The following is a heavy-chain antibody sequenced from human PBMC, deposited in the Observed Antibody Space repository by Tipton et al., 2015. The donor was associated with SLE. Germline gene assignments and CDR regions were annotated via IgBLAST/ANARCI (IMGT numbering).Heavy chain of an antibody. CDR1: GYPIISGYY. Sequence: TLSLTCTVSGYPIISGYYWDWVRQPPGKGLEWIASIYHSGTTYHNPSLKSRVTISVDTSKNQFSLNLSSVTAADTAVYYCARDEYRYDTTGYHLLGHFDFWGQGTLVTVS. D-gene: IGHD3-22*01. V-gene: IGHV4-38-2*02. CDR2: IYHSGTT. CDR3: ARDEYRYDTTGYHLLGHFDF. J-gene: IGHJ4*02.